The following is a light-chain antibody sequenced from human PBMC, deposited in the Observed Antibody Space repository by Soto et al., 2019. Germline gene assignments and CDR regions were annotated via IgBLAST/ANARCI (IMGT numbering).Light chain of an antibody. J-gene: IGKJ1*01. CDR1: QSVRSN. Sequence: EIVMTQSPATLSVSPGEGVTLSCRAGQSVRSNLAWYQQKPGQAPRLHIYGASTRATGIPARFSGSGSGTEFTLSISSLQSEDFAVYYCQQYYNWPRTFGQGTKVEI. CDR3: QQYYNWPRT. V-gene: IGKV3-15*01. CDR2: GAS.